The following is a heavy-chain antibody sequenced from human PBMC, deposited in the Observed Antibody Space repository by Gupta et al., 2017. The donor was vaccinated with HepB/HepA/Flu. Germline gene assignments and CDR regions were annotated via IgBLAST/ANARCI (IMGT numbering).Heavy chain of an antibody. CDR3: ARGPNYGDRTDYFDY. CDR2: IKRDGSDI. D-gene: IGHD4/OR15-4a*01. V-gene: IGHV3-7*01. Sequence: EVQLVESGGGLVQPGGSLRLSCAASGFIYSHHWMSWVRQTPGKGLEWVASIKRDGSDISYVDSVRGRFTISRDNAKSSLYLQINSLRAEDTAVYFCARGPNYGDRTDYFDYWGQGTLVTVSS. J-gene: IGHJ4*02. CDR1: GFIYSHHW.